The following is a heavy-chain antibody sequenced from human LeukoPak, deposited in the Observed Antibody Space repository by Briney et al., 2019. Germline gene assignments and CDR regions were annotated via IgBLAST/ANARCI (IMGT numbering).Heavy chain of an antibody. CDR1: GYTFTSYD. J-gene: IGHJ4*02. Sequence: GASVKVSCKASGYTFTSYDINWVRQATGQGLEWMGWMNPNSGNTGYAQKFQGRVTMTRNTSISTAYMELSSLRSGGAFMYYRARCFYDILNGYYGVWPFHYWPQGTLVTVSS. CDR2: MNPNSGNT. D-gene: IGHD3-9*01. CDR3: ARCFYDILNGYYGVWPFHY. V-gene: IGHV1-8*01.